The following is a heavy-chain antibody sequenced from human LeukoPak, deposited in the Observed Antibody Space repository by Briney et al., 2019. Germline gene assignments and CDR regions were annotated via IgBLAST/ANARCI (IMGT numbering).Heavy chain of an antibody. D-gene: IGHD2-15*01. J-gene: IGHJ4*02. CDR1: GFSFNDAW. V-gene: IGHV3-15*01. Sequence: GGSLRLSCAAPGFSFNDAWMSWVRQAPGKGLEWVGRIKRKTDGGTTDYAAPVKGRFSISRDDSKTSLYLQMNNLQTEDTAVYYCTTDTRRVVVPKWGQGTLVTVSS. CDR2: IKRKTDGGTT. CDR3: TTDTRRVVVPK.